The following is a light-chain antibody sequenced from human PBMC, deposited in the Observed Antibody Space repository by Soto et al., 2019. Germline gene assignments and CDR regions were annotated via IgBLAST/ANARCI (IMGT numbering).Light chain of an antibody. J-gene: IGKJ4*01. Sequence: DIQMTQSPSPLSASVGDRVTVTCLASQSISRYLNWYQQKPGNAPKLLIYAASNLQSGVPSRFSGSGSGTDFTLTISSLHPEDFATYFCQQSHTPPLTFGGGTKVEIK. V-gene: IGKV1-39*01. CDR1: QSISRY. CDR3: QQSHTPPLT. CDR2: AAS.